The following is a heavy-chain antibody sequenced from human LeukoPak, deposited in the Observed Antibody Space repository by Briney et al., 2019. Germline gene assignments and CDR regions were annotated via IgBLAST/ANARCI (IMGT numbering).Heavy chain of an antibody. J-gene: IGHJ2*01. Sequence: SETLSLTCAVYGGSFSGYYWGWIRQPPGKGLEWIGSIYYSGSTYYNPSLKSRVTISVDTSKNQFSLKLSSVTAADTAVYYCARGLRKVRGGKPYWYFDLWGRGTLVTVFS. CDR3: ARGLRKVRGGKPYWYFDL. D-gene: IGHD3-10*01. V-gene: IGHV4-34*01. CDR1: GGSFSGYY. CDR2: IYYSGST.